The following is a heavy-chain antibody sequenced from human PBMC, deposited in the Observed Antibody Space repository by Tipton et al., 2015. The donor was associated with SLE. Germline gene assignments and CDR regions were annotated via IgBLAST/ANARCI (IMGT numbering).Heavy chain of an antibody. CDR3: ARVGAAQYYYYGMDV. D-gene: IGHD6-13*01. V-gene: IGHV4-34*01. CDR2: INHSGST. Sequence: QLVQSGGGLVQPGGSLRLSCAASGFSVSSNYMNWVRQAPGKGLEWIGEINHSGSTNYNPSLKSRVTISVDTSKNQFSLKLSSVTAADTAVYCCARVGAAQYYYYGMDVWGQGTTVTVSS. J-gene: IGHJ6*02. CDR1: GFSVSSNY.